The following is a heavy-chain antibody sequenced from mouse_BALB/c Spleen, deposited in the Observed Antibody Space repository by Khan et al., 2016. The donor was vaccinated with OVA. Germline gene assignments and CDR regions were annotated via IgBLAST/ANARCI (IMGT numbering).Heavy chain of an antibody. CDR1: GFTFSSYG. CDR3: AASIDSSKGDYYAMDY. V-gene: IGHV5-6*01. Sequence: EVELVESGGDLVKPGGSLKLSCAASGFTFSSYGMSWVRQTPDKRLEWVATISSGGHYTYFPDSVRGRFTISRDNAKNTLYLQMSSLKSEDTAMYYCAASIDSSKGDYYAMDYWGQGTSVTVSS. D-gene: IGHD2-10*02. J-gene: IGHJ4*01. CDR2: ISSGGHYT.